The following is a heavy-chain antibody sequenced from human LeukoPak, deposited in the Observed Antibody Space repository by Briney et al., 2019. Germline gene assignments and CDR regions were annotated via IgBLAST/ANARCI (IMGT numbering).Heavy chain of an antibody. CDR3: ASLGRDPRDDSSGYYRSRYYYYGMDV. D-gene: IGHD3-22*01. J-gene: IGHJ6*02. Sequence: GGSLRLSCAASGFAVSNDYMAWVRQDPGKGLEWVSGIRGSGGGTYYADSVKGRFTISRDNSKNTVYLQMNSLRAEDTAVYYCASLGRDPRDDSSGYYRSRYYYYGMDVWGQGTSVTVSS. V-gene: IGHV3-23*01. CDR1: GFAVSNDY. CDR2: IRGSGGGT.